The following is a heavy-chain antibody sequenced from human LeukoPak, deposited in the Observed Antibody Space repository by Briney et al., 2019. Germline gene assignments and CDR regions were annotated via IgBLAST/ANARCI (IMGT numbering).Heavy chain of an antibody. Sequence: GASAKVSCKASGYTFSNYAMHWVRQAPGQRLEWMGWINSGNGNTMYAQKFQGRVTITRDTSASTAYMELSSLRSEDTAVYYCARGSSLLDCGDPLKWFDPWGQGTLVTVSS. CDR3: ARGSSLLDCGDPLKWFDP. CDR1: GYTFSNYA. J-gene: IGHJ5*02. V-gene: IGHV1-3*04. CDR2: INSGNGNT. D-gene: IGHD4-17*01.